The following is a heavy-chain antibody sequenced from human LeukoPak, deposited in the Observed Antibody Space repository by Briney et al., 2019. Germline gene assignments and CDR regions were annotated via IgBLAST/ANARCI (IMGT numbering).Heavy chain of an antibody. CDR3: AGSSSFSSFGSDAFDI. CDR1: GYTFTSNY. J-gene: IGHJ3*02. V-gene: IGHV1-46*03. Sequence: ASVKVSCKAFGYTFTSNYMHWVRQAPGQGLEWMGIINPSGGSTSYAQKFQGRVTMTRDMSTSTVYMELSSLRSEDTAVYYCAGSSSFSSFGSDAFDIWGQGTMVTVSS. D-gene: IGHD6-13*01. CDR2: INPSGGST.